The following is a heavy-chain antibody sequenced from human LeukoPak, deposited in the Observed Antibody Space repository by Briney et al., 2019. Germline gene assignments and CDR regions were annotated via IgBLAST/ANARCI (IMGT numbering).Heavy chain of an antibody. CDR2: IYYSGST. J-gene: IGHJ4*02. V-gene: IGHV4-39*07. Sequence: SETLSLTCTVSGGSISSSSYYWGWIRQPPGTGLEWIGSIYYSGSTYYNPSLKSRVTIPVDTSKNQFSLKLSSVTAADTAVYYCARSERITMIVVVITYFDYWGQGTLVTVSS. CDR3: ARSERITMIVVVITYFDY. D-gene: IGHD3-22*01. CDR1: GGSISSSSYY.